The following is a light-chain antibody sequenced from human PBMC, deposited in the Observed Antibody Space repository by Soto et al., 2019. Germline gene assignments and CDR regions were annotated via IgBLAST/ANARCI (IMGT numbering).Light chain of an antibody. CDR1: QDVHRN. V-gene: IGKV3-20*01. J-gene: IGKJ1*01. Sequence: IGMPQSPCTVSFSAGDRATLSCRASQDVHRNVAWYQHKVGQAPRLLIYGASSRATGIPDRFSGSGSGTDFTLTISRLEPEDFAVYYCHQYGSSPATFGQGAKV. CDR2: GAS. CDR3: HQYGSSPAT.